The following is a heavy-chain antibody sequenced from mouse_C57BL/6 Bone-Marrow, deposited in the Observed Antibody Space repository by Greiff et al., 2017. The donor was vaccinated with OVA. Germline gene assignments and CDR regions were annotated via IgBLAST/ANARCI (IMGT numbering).Heavy chain of an antibody. J-gene: IGHJ4*01. CDR3: ARKVTTVDYAMCY. Sequence: QVQLQQSGAELARPGASVKLSCKASGYTFTSYGISWVKQRTGQGLEWIGEIYPRRGNTYYNEKFKGKATLTADKSSSTAYMVLRSLTSEDSAVYFFARKVTTVDYAMCYWGQGTSVTFSS. CDR1: GYTFTSYG. CDR2: IYPRRGNT. V-gene: IGHV1-81*01. D-gene: IGHD2-12*01.